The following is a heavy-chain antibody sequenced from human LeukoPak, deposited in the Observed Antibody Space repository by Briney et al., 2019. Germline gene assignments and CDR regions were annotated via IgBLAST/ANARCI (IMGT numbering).Heavy chain of an antibody. CDR2: IVVGSGNT. J-gene: IGHJ4*02. CDR1: GFTFTRSA. CDR3: AAGYGH. V-gene: IGHV1-58*02. D-gene: IGHD4-17*01. Sequence: SVKVSCKASGFTFTRSAMQRVGQARGRRQERIGWIVVGSGNTNYAQKFQERVTITRDMSTSTAYMELSSLRSDDTVVYYCAAGYGHWGQGTLVTVSS.